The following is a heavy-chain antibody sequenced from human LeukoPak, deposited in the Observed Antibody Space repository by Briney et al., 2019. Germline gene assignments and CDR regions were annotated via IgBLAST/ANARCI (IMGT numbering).Heavy chain of an antibody. D-gene: IGHD3-10*01. V-gene: IGHV4-59*01. Sequence: SETLSLTCTVSGGPINSYYWSWIRQPPGKGLECIGYIHYTGSTNYNPSLKSRVTISVDTSKSQFSLKLSSVTAADTAIYYCARGGYYGSGNDFRFDPWGQGTLVTVSS. J-gene: IGHJ5*02. CDR2: IHYTGST. CDR3: ARGGYYGSGNDFRFDP. CDR1: GGPINSYY.